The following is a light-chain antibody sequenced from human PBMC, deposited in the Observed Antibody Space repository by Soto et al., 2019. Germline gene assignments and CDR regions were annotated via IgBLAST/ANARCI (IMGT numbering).Light chain of an antibody. CDR3: QQYGSSPPIT. V-gene: IGKV3-20*01. Sequence: EIVLTQSPGTLSLSPGERATLSCRASQSVRSNSLAWYQQKPGQAPRLLIYGASSRATGIPDRFSGSGSGTDFTLTISRLEPEDFAVYYCQQYGSSPPITFGQGTRLEI. CDR2: GAS. CDR1: QSVRSNS. J-gene: IGKJ5*01.